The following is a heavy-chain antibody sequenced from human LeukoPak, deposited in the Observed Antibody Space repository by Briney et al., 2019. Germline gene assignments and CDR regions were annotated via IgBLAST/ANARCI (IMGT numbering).Heavy chain of an antibody. CDR2: IYYSGST. CDR1: GGSISSSSYY. D-gene: IGHD6-19*01. V-gene: IGHV4-39*07. CDR3: ASDADVAVAGTPH. J-gene: IGHJ4*02. Sequence: SETLSLTCTVSGGSISSSSYYWGWIRQPPGKGLEWIGSIYYSGSTYYNPSLKSRVTISVDASKNQFSLRLSSVTAADTAVYYCASDADVAVAGTPHWGQGTLVTVSS.